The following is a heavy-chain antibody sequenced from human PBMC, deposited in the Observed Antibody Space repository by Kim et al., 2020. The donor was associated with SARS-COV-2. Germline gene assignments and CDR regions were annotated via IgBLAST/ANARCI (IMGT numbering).Heavy chain of an antibody. Sequence: GGSLRLSCAASGFTFSNAWMSWVRQAPGKGLEWVGRIKSKTDGGTTDYAAPVKGRFTISRDDSKNTLYLQMNSLKTEDTAVYYCTTDTRYSYGFYGMDVWGQGTTVTVSS. CDR2: IKSKTDGGTT. CDR1: GFTFSNAW. V-gene: IGHV3-15*01. J-gene: IGHJ6*02. CDR3: TTDTRYSYGFYGMDV. D-gene: IGHD5-18*01.